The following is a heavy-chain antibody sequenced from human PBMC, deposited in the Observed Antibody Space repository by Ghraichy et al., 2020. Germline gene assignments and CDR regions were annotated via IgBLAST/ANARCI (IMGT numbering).Heavy chain of an antibody. Sequence: LSLTCAASGFTFSNYWVTWVRQAPGKGLEWVANIKQDGSEKYYVDSVKGRFTISRDNAKNSVYLQMNSLRAEDTAVYYCARERLVISRTSYYNGMDVWGQGTTVTVSS. J-gene: IGHJ6*02. CDR2: IKQDGSEK. D-gene: IGHD3-9*01. CDR1: GFTFSNYW. CDR3: ARERLVISRTSYYNGMDV. V-gene: IGHV3-7*01.